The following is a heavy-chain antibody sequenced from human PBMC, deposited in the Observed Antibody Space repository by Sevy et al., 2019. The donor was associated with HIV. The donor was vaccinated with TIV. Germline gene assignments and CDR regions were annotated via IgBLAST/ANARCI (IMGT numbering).Heavy chain of an antibody. Sequence: GGSLRLSCAASGFTFSSYWMSWVRQAPGKGLEWVANIKQDGGEKYYVYSVNGGFTISRDNAKNSLYLQMNSLRAEDTAVYYCASSLGELSFFYYYYMDVWGKGTTVTVSS. V-gene: IGHV3-7*01. CDR3: ASSLGELSFFYYYYMDV. CDR2: IKQDGGEK. D-gene: IGHD3-16*02. J-gene: IGHJ6*03. CDR1: GFTFSSYW.